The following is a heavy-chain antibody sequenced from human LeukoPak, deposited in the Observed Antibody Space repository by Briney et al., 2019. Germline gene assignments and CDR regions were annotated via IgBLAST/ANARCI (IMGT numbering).Heavy chain of an antibody. Sequence: PGGSLRLSCAASGFTFSSYGMHWVRQAPGKGLEWVAFIRYDGSNKYYADSVKGRFTISRDNSKNTLSLQMNSLRAEDTAVYYCAKGDLPLLYGGAFDSWGQGILVTVSS. D-gene: IGHD2-2*02. CDR2: IRYDGSNK. V-gene: IGHV3-30*02. J-gene: IGHJ4*02. CDR1: GFTFSSYG. CDR3: AKGDLPLLYGGAFDS.